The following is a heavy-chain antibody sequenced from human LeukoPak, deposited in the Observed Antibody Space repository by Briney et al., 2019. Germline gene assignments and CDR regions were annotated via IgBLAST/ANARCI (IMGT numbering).Heavy chain of an antibody. J-gene: IGHJ4*02. CDR1: GSTLSFYS. V-gene: IGHV3-48*01. Sequence: QAGGSLRLSCAASGSTLSFYSMNWVRQAPGVGLEWISHISVSGSSIHYAESVKGRFTISRDSAKNSLYLQMNSLRAEDTAVYYCSTAKFDYWGQGTLLTVSS. CDR3: STAKFDY. CDR2: ISVSGSSI.